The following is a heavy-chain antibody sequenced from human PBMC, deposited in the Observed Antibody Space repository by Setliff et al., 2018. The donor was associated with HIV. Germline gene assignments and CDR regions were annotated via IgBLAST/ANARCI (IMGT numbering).Heavy chain of an antibody. V-gene: IGHV3-66*02. J-gene: IGHJ4*02. CDR3: ARGALGYCSGGSCSLSY. D-gene: IGHD2-15*01. CDR2: IYSGGST. CDR1: GFTVSSHY. Sequence: GGSLRLSCAASGFTVSSHYMSWVRQAPGKGLEWVSVIYSGGSTYYADSVKGRFTISRDNSKNTLYLQMNSLRAEDTAVYYCARGALGYCSGGSCSLSYWGQGALVTVSS.